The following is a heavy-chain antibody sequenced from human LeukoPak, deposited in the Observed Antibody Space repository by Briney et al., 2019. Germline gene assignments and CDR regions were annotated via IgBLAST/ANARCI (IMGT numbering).Heavy chain of an antibody. J-gene: IGHJ6*02. CDR3: ARDFHDFWSGYFYYYYGMDV. CDR2: IWYDGSNK. Sequence: GGSLRLSCAASGFTFSSYGMHWVRQAPGKGLEWVAVIWYDGSNKYYADSVKGRFTISRDSSKNTLYLQMNSLRAEDTAVYYCARDFHDFWSGYFYYYYGMDVWGQGTTVTVSS. CDR1: GFTFSSYG. V-gene: IGHV3-33*01. D-gene: IGHD3-3*01.